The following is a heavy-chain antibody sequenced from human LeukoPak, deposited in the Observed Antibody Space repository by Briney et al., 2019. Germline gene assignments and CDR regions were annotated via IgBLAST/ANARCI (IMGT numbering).Heavy chain of an antibody. Sequence: SETLSLTCAVYGGSFSGYYWSWIRHPPGKGLEWIGEINHSGSTNYNPSLKSRVTISVDTSKNQFSLKLNSVTAADTAVYYCARAGRIMITFGGNWFDPWGQGTLVTVSS. V-gene: IGHV4-34*01. CDR1: GGSFSGYY. CDR2: INHSGST. D-gene: IGHD3-16*01. CDR3: ARAGRIMITFGGNWFDP. J-gene: IGHJ5*02.